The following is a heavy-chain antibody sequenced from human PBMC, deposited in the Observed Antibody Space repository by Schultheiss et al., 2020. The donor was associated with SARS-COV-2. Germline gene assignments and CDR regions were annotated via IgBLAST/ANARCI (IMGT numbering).Heavy chain of an antibody. J-gene: IGHJ6*02. CDR2: AHHTGRT. Sequence: SETLSLTCAVSGGSLNTGSYYWTWIRQPPGKGLEWIGSAHHTGRTYYNPSLQGRVTISVDTSTTQFSLKLSSVTAADTAVYYCARGVGYYDFWSGYYTHYYYGMDVWGQGTTVTV. D-gene: IGHD3-3*01. CDR1: GGSLNTGSYY. CDR3: ARGVGYYDFWSGYYTHYYYGMDV. V-gene: IGHV4-39*07.